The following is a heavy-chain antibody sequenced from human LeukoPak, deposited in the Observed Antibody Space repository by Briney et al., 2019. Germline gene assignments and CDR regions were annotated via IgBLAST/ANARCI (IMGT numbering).Heavy chain of an antibody. D-gene: IGHD3-3*01. Sequence: ASVKVSCKASGYTFSDHYMQWVRQAPGQGFQWRGRINPNSGGTSYAQRFQGRVTMTRDTSISTAYMELSRLGSDDTAVYYCARDVRDFWSGFDSCGQGTLVTVSP. CDR2: INPNSGGT. J-gene: IGHJ4*02. CDR1: GYTFSDHY. CDR3: ARDVRDFWSGFDS. V-gene: IGHV1-2*06.